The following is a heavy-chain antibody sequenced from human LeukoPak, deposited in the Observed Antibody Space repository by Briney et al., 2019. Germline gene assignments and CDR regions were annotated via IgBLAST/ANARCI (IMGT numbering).Heavy chain of an antibody. CDR3: ARDRGNGWNRPAD. Sequence: SQTLSLTCAISGDSVDSNTAAWNWIRQSPSRGLEWLGRTYYRSKWYRDYPVSVKSRVFINPDTSKNQFSLQLTSVTPEDTAVYYCARDRGNGWNRPADGGQGTRVTVSS. D-gene: IGHD6-19*01. CDR1: GDSVDSNTAA. V-gene: IGHV6-1*01. CDR2: TYYRSKWYR. J-gene: IGHJ4*02.